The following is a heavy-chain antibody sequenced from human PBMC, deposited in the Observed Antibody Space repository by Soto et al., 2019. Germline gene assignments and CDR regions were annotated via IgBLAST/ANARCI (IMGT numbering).Heavy chain of an antibody. J-gene: IGHJ1*01. D-gene: IGHD3-22*01. CDR1: GFTFSSYA. Sequence: GGSLRLSCAASGFTFSSYAMSWVRQAPGKGLEWVSAISGSGGSTYYADSVKGRFTISRDNSKNTLYLQMNSLRAEDTAVYYCAKGTYDSSGYYYSGAEYFQHWGQGTLVTVSS. CDR3: AKGTYDSSGYYYSGAEYFQH. CDR2: ISGSGGST. V-gene: IGHV3-23*01.